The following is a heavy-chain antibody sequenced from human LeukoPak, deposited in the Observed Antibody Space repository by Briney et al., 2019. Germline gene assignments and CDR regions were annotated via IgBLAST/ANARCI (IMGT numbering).Heavy chain of an antibody. J-gene: IGHJ4*02. CDR2: IYYSGST. Sequence: PSETLSLTCTVSGGSISSSSYYWGWIRQPPGKGLEWIGSIYYSGSTYYNPSLKSRVTISVDTSKNQFSLKLSSVTAADTAVYYCARDSSMITFGGVIVWGQGTLVTVSS. CDR1: GGSISSSSYY. V-gene: IGHV4-39*07. D-gene: IGHD3-16*02. CDR3: ARDSSMITFGGVIV.